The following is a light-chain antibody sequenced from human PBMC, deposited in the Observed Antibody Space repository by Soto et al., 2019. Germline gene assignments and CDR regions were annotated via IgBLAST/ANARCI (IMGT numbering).Light chain of an antibody. Sequence: QSVLTQPPSVSGAPGPRVTISCAGSSSNIGAGYDVPWYQQRPGTAPNLLISGNINRPSGVPDRFSGSKAGTSASLAITGLQAEEEGDYYCQSYDSTLSARYVFGTGTKLTVL. CDR2: GNI. CDR3: QSYDSTLSARYV. V-gene: IGLV1-40*01. J-gene: IGLJ1*01. CDR1: SSNIGAGYD.